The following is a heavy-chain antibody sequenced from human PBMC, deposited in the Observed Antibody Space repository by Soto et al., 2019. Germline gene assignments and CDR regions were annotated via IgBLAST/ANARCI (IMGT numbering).Heavy chain of an antibody. CDR3: AREGYMAMAFDY. D-gene: IGHD5-18*01. Sequence: QVQLQESGPGLVKPSQTLSLTCTVSGGSISSGDYYWSWIRQPPGKGLEWIGFIYYSGTTYYNPSLSSRVTISVDTSKNQFSLKLSSVTAADTAVYYCAREGYMAMAFDYWGQGTLVTVSS. CDR1: GGSISSGDYY. CDR2: IYYSGTT. V-gene: IGHV4-30-4*01. J-gene: IGHJ4*02.